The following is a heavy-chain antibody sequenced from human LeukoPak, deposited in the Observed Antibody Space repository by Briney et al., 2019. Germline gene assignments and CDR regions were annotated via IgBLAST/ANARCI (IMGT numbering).Heavy chain of an antibody. CDR3: ARVKDYDFWSGYSHYYYYYYMDV. D-gene: IGHD3-3*01. J-gene: IGHJ6*03. V-gene: IGHV1-8*01. CDR2: MNPNSGNT. CDR1: GYTFTSYD. Sequence: RASVKVSCKASGYTFTSYDINWVRQATGQGLEWMGWMNPNSGNTGYAQKFQGRVTMTRNTSISTACMELSSLRSEDTAVYYCARVKDYDFWSGYSHYYYYYYMDVWGKGTTVTVSS.